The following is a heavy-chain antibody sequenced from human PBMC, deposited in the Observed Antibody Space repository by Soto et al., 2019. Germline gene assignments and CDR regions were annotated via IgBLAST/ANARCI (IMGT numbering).Heavy chain of an antibody. V-gene: IGHV3-30-3*01. CDR3: ARDQQPGSYDAFDI. D-gene: IGHD1-26*01. CDR2: ISYDGSNK. CDR1: GFTFSSYA. J-gene: IGHJ3*02. Sequence: QVQLVESGGGVVQPGRSLRLSCAASGFTFSSYAMHWVRQAPGKGLEWVAVISYDGSNKYYADSVKGRFTISRDNSKNTLYLQMNSLRDEDTAVYYCARDQQPGSYDAFDIWGQGTMVTVSS.